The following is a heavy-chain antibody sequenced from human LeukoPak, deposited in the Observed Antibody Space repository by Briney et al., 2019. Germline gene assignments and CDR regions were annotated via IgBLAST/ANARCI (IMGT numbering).Heavy chain of an antibody. CDR3: ARHSGYDTNFDY. V-gene: IGHV3-21*01. CDR2: ISSSSSYI. CDR1: GFTFSSYS. Sequence: GGSLSRSCAGSGFTFSSYSMNWVRQAPGKGLEWVSSISSSSSYIYYADSVKGRFTIPRDNAKNSLYLQMNSLRAEDTAVYYCARHSGYDTNFDYWGQGTLVPVSS. J-gene: IGHJ4*02. D-gene: IGHD5-12*01.